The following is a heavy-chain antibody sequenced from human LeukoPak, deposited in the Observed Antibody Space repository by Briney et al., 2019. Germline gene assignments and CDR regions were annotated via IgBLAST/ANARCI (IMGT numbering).Heavy chain of an antibody. CDR3: ARDLGAVAFYYYYGMDV. CDR1: GFTFSSYW. D-gene: IGHD6-19*01. Sequence: PGGSLRLSCAASGFTFSSYWMSWVRQAPGKGLEWVANIKQDGSEKYYVDSVKGRFTISRDNAKNSLYLQMNSLRAEDTAVYYCARDLGAVAFYYYYGMDVWGQGTTVTVSS. V-gene: IGHV3-7*01. J-gene: IGHJ6*02. CDR2: IKQDGSEK.